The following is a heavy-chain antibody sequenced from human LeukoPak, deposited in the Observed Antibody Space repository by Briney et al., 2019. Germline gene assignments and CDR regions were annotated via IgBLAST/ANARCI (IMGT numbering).Heavy chain of an antibody. CDR3: AREHGSGSYNYFDY. Sequence: NSSETLSLTCTVSGGPISSYYWSWIRQPPGKGLEWIGYIFYSGSTNYNPSLKSRVTIPLDTSKNQFSLKLNSVTAADTAVYYCAREHGSGSYNYFDYWGQGTLVTVSS. D-gene: IGHD3-10*01. CDR2: IFYSGST. CDR1: GGPISSYY. V-gene: IGHV4-59*01. J-gene: IGHJ4*02.